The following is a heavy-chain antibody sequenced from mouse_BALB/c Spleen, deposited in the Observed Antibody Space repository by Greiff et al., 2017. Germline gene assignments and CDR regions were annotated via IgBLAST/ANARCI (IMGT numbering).Heavy chain of an antibody. J-gene: IGHJ4*01. V-gene: IGHV5-17*02. Sequence: EVHLVESGGGLVQPGGSRKLSCAASGFTFSSFGMHWVRQAPEKGLEWVAYISSGSSTIYYADTVKGRFTISRDNPKNTLFLQMTSLRSEDTAMYYCARSIHYYGYNYAMDYWGQGTSVTVSS. D-gene: IGHD1-2*01. CDR2: ISSGSSTI. CDR1: GFTFSSFG. CDR3: ARSIHYYGYNYAMDY.